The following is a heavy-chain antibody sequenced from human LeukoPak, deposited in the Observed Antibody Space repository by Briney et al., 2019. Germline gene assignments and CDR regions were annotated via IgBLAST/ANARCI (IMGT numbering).Heavy chain of an antibody. D-gene: IGHD5-18*01. CDR2: IKQDGSEK. J-gene: IGHJ6*02. CDR3: ARRLMDTAMAYYYYYALDV. V-gene: IGHV3-7*01. CDR1: GFTFSDYW. Sequence: GGSLRLSCAASGFTFSDYWMSWVRQAPGKGLEWVGNIKQDGSEKYYVESVEGRFSISRDNAKNSLFLQMNSLRADDTAMYYCARRLMDTAMAYYYYYALDVWGQGTTVTVSS.